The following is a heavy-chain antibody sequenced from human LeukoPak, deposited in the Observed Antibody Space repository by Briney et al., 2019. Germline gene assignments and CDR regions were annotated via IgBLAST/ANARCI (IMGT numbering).Heavy chain of an antibody. CDR1: GFTFGDYA. Sequence: GGSLRLSCAASGFTFGDYAMHWGRQAPGKGLQWVSVISGDGGSTYYAESLKGRFTISGDTTKNSLYLQMSSLRTAETALYYCAKPLADRHLTYYDDSSGYYLVLGYWGQGTLVTVSS. V-gene: IGHV3-43*02. CDR2: ISGDGGST. CDR3: AKPLADRHLTYYDDSSGYYLVLGY. D-gene: IGHD3-22*01. J-gene: IGHJ4*02.